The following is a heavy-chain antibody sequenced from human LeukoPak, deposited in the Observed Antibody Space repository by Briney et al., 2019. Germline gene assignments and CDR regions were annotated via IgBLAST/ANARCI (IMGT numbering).Heavy chain of an antibody. CDR3: AKAKYSSGWSGGDY. CDR2: ISYDGSNK. D-gene: IGHD6-19*01. Sequence: GGSLRLSRAASGFTFSSYGMHWVRQAPGKGLEWVAVISYDGSNKYYADSVKGRFTISRDNSKNTLYLQMNRLRAEDTAVYYCAKAKYSSGWSGGDYWGQGTLVTVSS. V-gene: IGHV3-30*18. J-gene: IGHJ4*02. CDR1: GFTFSSYG.